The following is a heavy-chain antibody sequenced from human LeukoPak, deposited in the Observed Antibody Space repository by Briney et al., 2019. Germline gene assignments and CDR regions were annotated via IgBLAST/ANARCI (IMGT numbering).Heavy chain of an antibody. Sequence: PGGSLRLSCAASGFTVSLNYMSWVRQAPGKGLEWVSVIYSGGTIYNADSVKGRFTISRDNSKNTLYLQMNSLRAEDTAVYYCATSTSSWFKFDYWGQGTLVTVSS. J-gene: IGHJ4*02. CDR1: GFTVSLNY. CDR2: IYSGGTI. V-gene: IGHV3-53*01. CDR3: ATSTSSWFKFDY. D-gene: IGHD2-2*01.